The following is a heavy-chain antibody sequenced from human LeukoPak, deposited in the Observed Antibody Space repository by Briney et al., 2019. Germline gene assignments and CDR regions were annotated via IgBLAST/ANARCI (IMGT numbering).Heavy chain of an antibody. CDR3: AKAIRAIMITFGGVIVPPFDY. J-gene: IGHJ4*02. V-gene: IGHV4-34*01. Sequence: SETLSLTCAVYGGSFSGYYWSWIRQPPGKGLEWIGEINHSGSTNYNPSLKSRVTISVDTSKNQFSLKLSSVTAEDTAVYYCAKAIRAIMITFGGVIVPPFDYWGQGTLVTVSS. CDR2: INHSGST. D-gene: IGHD3-16*02. CDR1: GGSFSGYY.